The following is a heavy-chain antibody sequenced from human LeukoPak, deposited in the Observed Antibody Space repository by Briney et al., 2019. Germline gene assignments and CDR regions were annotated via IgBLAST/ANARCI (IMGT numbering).Heavy chain of an antibody. CDR1: GYTFTNYG. J-gene: IGHJ4*02. Sequence: ASVKVSCKASGYTFTNYGITWMRQAPGQGLEWMGWINTYNGNTNYAQKFQGRVTMTRDTSTSTVYMELSSLRSEDTAVYYCARDPYYYGSGSDQTHYFDYWGQGTLVTVSS. CDR3: ARDPYYYGSGSDQTHYFDY. CDR2: INTYNGNT. D-gene: IGHD3-10*01. V-gene: IGHV1-18*01.